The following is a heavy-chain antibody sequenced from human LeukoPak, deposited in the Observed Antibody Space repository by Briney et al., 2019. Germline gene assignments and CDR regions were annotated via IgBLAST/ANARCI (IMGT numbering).Heavy chain of an antibody. J-gene: IGHJ4*02. CDR1: GFTFSGSA. Sequence: GGSLRLSCAASGFTFSGSAMHWVRQASGKGLEWVGRIRSKANSYATAYAASVKGRFTISRDDSKNTAYLQMNSLKTEDTAVYYCTRHTNTAMVHYWGQGTLVTVSS. D-gene: IGHD5-18*01. CDR2: IRSKANSYAT. V-gene: IGHV3-73*01. CDR3: TRHTNTAMVHY.